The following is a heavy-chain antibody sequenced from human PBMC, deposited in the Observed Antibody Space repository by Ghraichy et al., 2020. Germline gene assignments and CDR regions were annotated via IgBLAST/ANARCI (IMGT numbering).Heavy chain of an antibody. Sequence: SETLSLTCAVYGGSFSGYYWSWIRQPPGKGLEWIGEINHSGSTNYNPSLKSRVTISVDTSKNQFSLKLSSVTAADTAVYYCARIPRRDGYNPYYYYYYGMDVWGQGTTVTVSS. V-gene: IGHV4-34*01. CDR1: GGSFSGYY. J-gene: IGHJ6*02. CDR3: ARIPRRDGYNPYYYYYYGMDV. CDR2: INHSGST. D-gene: IGHD5-24*01.